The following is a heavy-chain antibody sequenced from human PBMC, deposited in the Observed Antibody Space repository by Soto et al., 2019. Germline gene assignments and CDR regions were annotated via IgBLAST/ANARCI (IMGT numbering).Heavy chain of an antibody. CDR1: CGYSSSYY. CDR3: ARGWNKTFFDF. Sequence: ETLSLTCSVYCGYSSSYYWSCIRQPPGKGLEWIGYIYYGGSSNYNTSLKSRVTISVYPSKNQFSLNVNSVTAADTALYYCARGWNKTFFDFWGKGALVTGS. D-gene: IGHD1-1*01. CDR2: IYYGGSS. V-gene: IGHV4-59*01. J-gene: IGHJ5*01.